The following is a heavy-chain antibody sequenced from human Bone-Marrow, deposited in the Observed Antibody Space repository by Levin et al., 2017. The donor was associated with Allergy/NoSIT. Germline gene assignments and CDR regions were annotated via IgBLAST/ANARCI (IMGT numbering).Heavy chain of an antibody. CDR3: ARWWRGVYYFDY. V-gene: IGHV1-2*06. CDR2: INPNSGGT. Sequence: ASVKVSCKASGYTFTGYYMHWVRQAPGQGLEWMGRINPNSGGTNYAQKFQGRVTMTRDTSISTAYMELSRLRSDDTAVYYCARWWRGVYYFDYWGQGTLVTVSS. D-gene: IGHD2-15*01. J-gene: IGHJ4*02. CDR1: GYTFTGYY.